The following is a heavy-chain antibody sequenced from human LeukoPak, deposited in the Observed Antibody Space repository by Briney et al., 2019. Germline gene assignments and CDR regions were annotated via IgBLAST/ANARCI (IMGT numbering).Heavy chain of an antibody. J-gene: IGHJ4*02. CDR2: INPNSGGT. V-gene: IGHV1-2*02. Sequence: GASVKVSCKASGYTFTGYYMHWGRQAPGQGLEWMGWINPNSGGTNYAQKFQGRVTMTRDTSISTAYMELSRLRSDDTAVYYCARGYGDYAYPDFDYWGQGTLVTVSS. CDR3: ARGYGDYAYPDFDY. D-gene: IGHD4-17*01. CDR1: GYTFTGYY.